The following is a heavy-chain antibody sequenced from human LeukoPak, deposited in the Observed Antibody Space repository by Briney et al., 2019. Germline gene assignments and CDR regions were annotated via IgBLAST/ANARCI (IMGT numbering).Heavy chain of an antibody. CDR2: IYTSGST. D-gene: IGHD5-18*01. CDR1: GDSMTTAY. CDR3: AREGYNYA. Sequence: SETLSLTCTVSGDSMTTAYWSWIRQPAGKGLEWIGHIYTSGSTNYNPSLKSRVTISVDTSKNQFSLKLSSATAADSAVYYCAREGYNYAWGQGTLVTVSS. J-gene: IGHJ5*02. V-gene: IGHV4-4*07.